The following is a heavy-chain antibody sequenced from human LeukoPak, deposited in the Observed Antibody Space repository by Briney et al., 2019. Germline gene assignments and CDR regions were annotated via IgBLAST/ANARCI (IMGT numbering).Heavy chain of an antibody. CDR3: ARMGYYGSGSYYLLTGLSDP. CDR2: IYYSGST. D-gene: IGHD3-10*01. J-gene: IGHJ5*02. CDR1: GGSISSGDYY. Sequence: PSETLSLTCTVSGGSISSGDYYWSWIRQPPGKGLEWIGYIYYSGSTYYNPSLKSRVTISVDTSKNQFSLKLSSVTAADTAVYYCARMGYYGSGSYYLLTGLSDPWGQGTLVTVSS. V-gene: IGHV4-30-4*08.